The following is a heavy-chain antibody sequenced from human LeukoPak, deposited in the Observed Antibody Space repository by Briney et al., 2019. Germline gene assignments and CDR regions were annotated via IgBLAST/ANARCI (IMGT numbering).Heavy chain of an antibody. J-gene: IGHJ5*02. V-gene: IGHV1-2*02. D-gene: IGHD6-13*01. CDR2: INHNSGDT. Sequence: ASVKVSCKASGYTFTGYHMHCVRQAPGQGLECMCWINHNSGDTKYTQKFQGRVTMTRATSITTAYMELNKLTSDDTAVYYCARGSRVGAGGTGWFDPWGQGTLVTVSS. CDR3: ARGSRVGAGGTGWFDP. CDR1: GYTFTGYH.